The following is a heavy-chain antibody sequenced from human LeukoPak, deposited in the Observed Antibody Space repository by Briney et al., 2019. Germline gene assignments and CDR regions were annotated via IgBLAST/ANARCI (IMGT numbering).Heavy chain of an antibody. D-gene: IGHD6-19*01. CDR1: GYTFTSYG. CDR3: ARASTVAGSADYFDY. Sequence: GASVKVSCKASGYTFTSYGISWVRQAPGQGLEWMGWISACNGNTNYAQKLQGRVTMTTDTSTSTAYMELRSLRSDDTAVYYCARASTVAGSADYFDYWGQGTLVTVSS. V-gene: IGHV1-18*01. J-gene: IGHJ4*02. CDR2: ISACNGNT.